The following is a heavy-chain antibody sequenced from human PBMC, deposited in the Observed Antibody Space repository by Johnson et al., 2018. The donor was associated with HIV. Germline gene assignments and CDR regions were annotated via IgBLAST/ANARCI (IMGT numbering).Heavy chain of an antibody. CDR3: ARQVYCSSTSCSSAFDI. Sequence: QVQLVESGGGVVQHGGSLRLSCAASGFTFSSYGMHWVRQAPGKGLEWVAFIRYDGSNKYYADSVKGRFTISRENAKNSLYLQMNSLRAGDTAVYYCARQVYCSSTSCSSAFDIWGQGTMVNVSS. V-gene: IGHV3-30*02. D-gene: IGHD2-2*01. J-gene: IGHJ3*02. CDR1: GFTFSSYG. CDR2: IRYDGSNK.